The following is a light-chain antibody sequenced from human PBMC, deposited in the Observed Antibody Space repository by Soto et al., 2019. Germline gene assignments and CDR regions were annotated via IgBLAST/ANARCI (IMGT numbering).Light chain of an antibody. J-gene: IGLJ2*01. Sequence: QSALTQPASVSGSPGQSITISCTGTSSDVGGYNFVSWYQQHPDKAPKLIIYEVSNRPSGVSNRFSASKSGNTASLTISGLQPEDEAEYYCSSYTTRVTLVFGGGTKVTVL. CDR2: EVS. V-gene: IGLV2-14*01. CDR3: SSYTTRVTLV. CDR1: SSDVGGYNF.